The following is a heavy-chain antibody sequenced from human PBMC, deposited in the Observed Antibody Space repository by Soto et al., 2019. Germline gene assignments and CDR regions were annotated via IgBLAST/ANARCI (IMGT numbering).Heavy chain of an antibody. V-gene: IGHV3-23*01. CDR3: AKDYYDSSGYWSPFFDY. CDR1: GFTFSSYA. Sequence: PGGSLRLSCAASGFTFSSYAMSWVRQVPGKGLEWVSAISGSGGSTYYADSVKGRFTISRDNSKNTLYLQMNSLRAEDTAVYYCAKDYYDSSGYWSPFFDYWGQGTLVTVSS. J-gene: IGHJ4*02. D-gene: IGHD3-22*01. CDR2: ISGSGGST.